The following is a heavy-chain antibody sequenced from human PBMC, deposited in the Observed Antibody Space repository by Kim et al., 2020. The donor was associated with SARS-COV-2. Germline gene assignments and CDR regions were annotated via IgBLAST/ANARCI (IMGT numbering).Heavy chain of an antibody. D-gene: IGHD4-4*01. CDR3: ARDLTTTETGNYYYYYGMDI. CDR2: INPSGGST. Sequence: ASVKVSCKASGYTFTSYYMHWVRQAPGQGLEWMGIINPSGGSTSNAQKFQGRVTMTRDTSTSTVYMELSSLRSEDTAVYYCARDLTTTETGNYYYYYGMDIWGKGTTVTVSS. V-gene: IGHV1-46*01. J-gene: IGHJ6*04. CDR1: GYTFTSYY.